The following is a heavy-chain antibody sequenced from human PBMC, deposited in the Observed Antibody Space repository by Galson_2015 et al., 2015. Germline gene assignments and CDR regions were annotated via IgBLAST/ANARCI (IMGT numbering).Heavy chain of an antibody. CDR1: GGSISSFY. D-gene: IGHD4-17*01. J-gene: IGHJ4*02. V-gene: IGHV4-59*01. CDR3: AASTVTTPNFDF. Sequence: SETLSLTCPVSGGSISSFYWSWIRQPPGKGLEWIGYIFYSGSSNYNPSLRSRVTISVDTSKNQFSLKLNSVTAADTAVYYCAASTVTTPNFDFWGQGTLVTVSS. CDR2: IFYSGSS.